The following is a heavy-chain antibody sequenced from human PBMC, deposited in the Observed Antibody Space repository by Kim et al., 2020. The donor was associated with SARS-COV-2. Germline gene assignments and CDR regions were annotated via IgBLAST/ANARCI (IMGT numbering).Heavy chain of an antibody. Sequence: AASVKRRITITPDTSQNQFSLQLNSVTPEDTAVYYCARDLGQSSSWSFDYWGQGSLVTVSS. J-gene: IGHJ4*02. V-gene: IGHV6-1*01. CDR3: ARDLGQSSSWSFDY. D-gene: IGHD6-13*01.